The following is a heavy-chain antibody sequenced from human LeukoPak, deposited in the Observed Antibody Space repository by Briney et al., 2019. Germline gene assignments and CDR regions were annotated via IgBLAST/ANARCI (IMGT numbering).Heavy chain of an antibody. CDR3: ARAAGFWSGYGYYYYMDV. CDR1: GFTFSSYS. J-gene: IGHJ6*03. D-gene: IGHD3-3*01. Sequence: GGSLRLSCAASGFTFSSYSMNWVRQAPGKGLEWVSYISSSSTIYYADSVKGRFTISRDNAKNSLYLQMNSLRAEDTAVYYCARAAGFWSGYGYYYYMDVWGKGTTVTVSS. V-gene: IGHV3-48*04. CDR2: ISSSSTI.